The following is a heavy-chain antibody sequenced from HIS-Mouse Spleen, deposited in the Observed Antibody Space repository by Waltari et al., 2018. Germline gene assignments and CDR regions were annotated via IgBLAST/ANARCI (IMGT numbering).Heavy chain of an antibody. D-gene: IGHD6-19*01. J-gene: IGHJ1*01. CDR2: IWYDGSNK. CDR3: AKEGVVYSSDKYFQH. CDR1: GFTFSSYG. Sequence: QVQLVESGGGVVQPGRSLRLSCAAAGFTFSSYGMHGVRQAPGKGLEWVAVIWYDGSNKYYADSVKGRFTISRDNSKNTLYLQMNSLRAEDTAVYYCAKEGVVYSSDKYFQHWGQGTLVTVSS. V-gene: IGHV3-33*06.